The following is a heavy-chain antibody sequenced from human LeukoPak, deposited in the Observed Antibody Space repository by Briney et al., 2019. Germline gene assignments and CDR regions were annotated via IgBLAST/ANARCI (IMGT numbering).Heavy chain of an antibody. Sequence: SETLSLTCTVSGGSISSSNYYWGWIRQPPGKGLEWIGSIYYSGSPYYNPSLKSRVTISVDTSKNQFSLRLSSVTAADTAVYYCARHRNYYDSSGPSDYWGQGTLVTVSS. D-gene: IGHD3-22*01. CDR2: IYYSGSP. CDR1: GGSISSSNYY. CDR3: ARHRNYYDSSGPSDY. V-gene: IGHV4-39*01. J-gene: IGHJ4*02.